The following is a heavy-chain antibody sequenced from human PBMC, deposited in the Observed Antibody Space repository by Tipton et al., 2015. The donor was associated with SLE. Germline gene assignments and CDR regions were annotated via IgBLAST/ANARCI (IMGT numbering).Heavy chain of an antibody. CDR3: ARGEMDAFDI. CDR2: IFHSGNA. CDR1: GGSINSGDYS. Sequence: LRLSCAVSGGSINSGDYSWSWIRQPPGKGLEWIGYIFHSGNAYYNPSLKSRVTISVDMSRNQFSLRLDSVTAADTALYYCARGEMDAFDIWGQGTVVSVSS. V-gene: IGHV4-30-2*01. J-gene: IGHJ3*02.